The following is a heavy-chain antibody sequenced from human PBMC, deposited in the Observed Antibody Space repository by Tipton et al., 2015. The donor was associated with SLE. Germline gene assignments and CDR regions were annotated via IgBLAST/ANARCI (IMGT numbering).Heavy chain of an antibody. CDR1: GDPISSTSYS. V-gene: IGHV4-39*07. J-gene: IGHJ6*02. CDR3: ARPDSSGPGDV. Sequence: LRLSCTVSGDPISSTSYSWGWIRQPPGKGLEWIGQIYYRGVTQINPSLKSRVTISLDTPSNQFSLKLSSVTAADTAVYYCARPDSSGPGDVWGQGTTVTVS. CDR2: IYYRGVT. D-gene: IGHD6-19*01.